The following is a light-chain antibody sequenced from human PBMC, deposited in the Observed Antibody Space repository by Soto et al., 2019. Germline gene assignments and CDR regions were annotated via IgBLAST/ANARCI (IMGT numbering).Light chain of an antibody. CDR1: RSVTSNY. CDR3: QQYASSPFT. Sequence: VLTQSPGTLSLSPGERATLSCRASRSVTSNYLGWYQQQPGQAPRLLIYGASSRATGIPDRFSGSGSGTDFTLTVSRLEPEDFALYYCQQYASSPFTFGQGTKLEI. CDR2: GAS. V-gene: IGKV3-20*01. J-gene: IGKJ2*01.